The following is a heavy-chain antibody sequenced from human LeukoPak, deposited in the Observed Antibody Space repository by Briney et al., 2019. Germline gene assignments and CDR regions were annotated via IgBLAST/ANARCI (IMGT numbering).Heavy chain of an antibody. J-gene: IGHJ2*01. Sequence: GGPLRLSCAASGFTFRSYAVSWVRQAPGKGLEWVANIKQDGREKHYVDSVKGRFTISRDNAKNSLYLQLNSLRAEDTAVYYCARDISDDYGDYGTVRGWYFDLWGRGTLVTVSS. CDR3: ARDISDDYGDYGTVRGWYFDL. V-gene: IGHV3-7*01. CDR1: GFTFRSYA. D-gene: IGHD4-17*01. CDR2: IKQDGREK.